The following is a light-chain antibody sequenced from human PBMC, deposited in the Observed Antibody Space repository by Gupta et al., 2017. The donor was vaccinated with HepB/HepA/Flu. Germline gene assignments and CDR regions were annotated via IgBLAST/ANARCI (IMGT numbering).Light chain of an antibody. CDR3: CSYEGSCAVV. CDR2: DVS. Sequence: QSALTQPRSASGSPGQSVTISCTGTSSDVGVYNDVSWYQQPPGTAPKLMNYDVSKRPSGVPERFAGTKSGTAASLTSSGLQAEDDAYFCCCSYEGSCAVVFGGGTKLTVL. V-gene: IGLV2-11*01. CDR1: SSDVGVYND. J-gene: IGLJ2*01.